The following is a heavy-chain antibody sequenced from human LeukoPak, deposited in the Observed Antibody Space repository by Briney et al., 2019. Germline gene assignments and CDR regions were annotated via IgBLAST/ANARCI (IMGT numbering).Heavy chain of an antibody. CDR2: ISSSSSTI. D-gene: IGHD3-22*01. V-gene: IGHV3-48*01. CDR3: ARAYYDSSGYHYFDY. Sequence: GSLRLSCAASGFTFSSYEMNWVRQAPGKGLEWVSYISSSSSTIYYADSVKGRFTISRDNAKNSLYLQMNSLRAEDTAVYYCARAYYDSSGYHYFDYWGQGTLVTVSS. J-gene: IGHJ4*02. CDR1: GFTFSSYE.